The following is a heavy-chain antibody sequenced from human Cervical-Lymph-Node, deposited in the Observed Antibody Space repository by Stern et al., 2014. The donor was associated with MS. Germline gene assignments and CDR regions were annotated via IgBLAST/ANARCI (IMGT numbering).Heavy chain of an antibody. J-gene: IGHJ4*02. D-gene: IGHD3-10*01. CDR3: ARDSRDYFDY. CDR1: GDSISGYY. V-gene: IGHV4-59*01. CDR2: IYDSGTT. Sequence: VQLVESGPGLVKPSETLSLTCTVSGDSISGYYWNWIRQPPGKGLEGIGYIYDSGTTNYNPSLKSRVTISVDTSKNQFSLRLSSVTAADTAVYYCARDSRDYFDYWGQGSLVTVSS.